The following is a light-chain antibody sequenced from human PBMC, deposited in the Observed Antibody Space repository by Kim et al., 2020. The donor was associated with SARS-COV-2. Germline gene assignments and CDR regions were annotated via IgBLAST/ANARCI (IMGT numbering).Light chain of an antibody. CDR2: DAS. J-gene: IGKJ4*01. Sequence: DIQMTQSPSSLSASVGDRVTITCQASQDISNYLNWYQQKPGKAPKLLIYDASNLETGVPSRFSGSGSGTDFTFTISSLQPEDIATYYCQQYDNHTLTIGGGTKVEIK. CDR3: QQYDNHTLT. V-gene: IGKV1-33*01. CDR1: QDISNY.